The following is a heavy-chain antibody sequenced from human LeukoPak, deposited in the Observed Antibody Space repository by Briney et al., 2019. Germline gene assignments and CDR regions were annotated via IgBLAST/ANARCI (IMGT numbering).Heavy chain of an antibody. Sequence: ASVTVSCTASGYTFTSYDINWVRQAPGQGLEWMGWMNPNSGNTGYAQKFQGRVTMTRNTSISTAYMELSSLRSEDTAVYYCARAGGYCGRISCPYYFDYWGQGSLVAVSS. CDR1: GYTFTSYD. CDR3: ARAGGYCGRISCPYYFDY. V-gene: IGHV1-8*02. D-gene: IGHD2-15*01. CDR2: MNPNSGNT. J-gene: IGHJ4*02.